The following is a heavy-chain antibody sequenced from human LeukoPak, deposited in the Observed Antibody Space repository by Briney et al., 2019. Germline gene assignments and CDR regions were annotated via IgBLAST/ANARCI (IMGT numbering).Heavy chain of an antibody. CDR2: IYHSGST. V-gene: IGHV4-38-2*01. J-gene: IGHJ4*02. CDR3: ARVEYCSSTSCFMEIDY. CDR1: GYSISSGYY. Sequence: SETLSRTCAVSGYSISSGYYWGWIRQPPGKGLEWIGSIYHSGSTYYNPSLKSRVTISVDTSKNQFSLKLSSVTAADTAVYYCARVEYCSSTSCFMEIDYWGQGTLVTVSS. D-gene: IGHD2-2*01.